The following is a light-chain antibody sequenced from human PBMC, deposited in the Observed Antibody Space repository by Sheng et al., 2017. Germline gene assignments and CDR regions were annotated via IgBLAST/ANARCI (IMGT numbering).Light chain of an antibody. CDR1: SSDVGGYNH. CDR2: DVS. V-gene: IGLV2-14*03. Sequence: QSALTKPASVSGSPGQSTTISCTGTSSDVGGYNHVSWYQQHPGKAPKLIIYDVSHRSSGVSSRFSGSQSGNTASLTISGLQAEDEADYYCSSYTSSSTLYVFGTGTKVTVL. CDR3: SSYTSSSTLYV. J-gene: IGLJ1*01.